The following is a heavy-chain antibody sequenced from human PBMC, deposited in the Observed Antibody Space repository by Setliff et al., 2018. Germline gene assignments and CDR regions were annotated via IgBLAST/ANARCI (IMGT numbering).Heavy chain of an antibody. V-gene: IGHV3-73*01. D-gene: IGHD2-2*01. Sequence: PGESLRLSCAASEFSLSDFHMHWVRQAPGKGLEWVGRVRRKTNSYATAYSASLKGRFTISRDDSKNTAYLQMNSLQSGDTAVYYCARRGVGMGMDVWGKGTTVTVSS. CDR3: ARRGVGMGMDV. CDR2: VRRKTNSYAT. CDR1: EFSLSDFH. J-gene: IGHJ6*03.